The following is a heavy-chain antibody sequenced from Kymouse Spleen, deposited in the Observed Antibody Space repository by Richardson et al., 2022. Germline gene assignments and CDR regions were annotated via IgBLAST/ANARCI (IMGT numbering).Heavy chain of an antibody. CDR2: ISYDGSNK. Sequence: QVQLVESGGGVVQPGRSLRLSCAASGFTFSSYGMHWVRQAPGKGLEWVAVISYDGSNKYYADSVKGRFTISRDNSKNTLYLQMNSLRAEDTAVYYCAKDPPPRITGTTSYYYGMDVWGQGTTVTVSS. CDR1: GFTFSSYG. J-gene: IGHJ6*02. CDR3: AKDPPPRITGTTSYYYGMDV. D-gene: IGHD1-7*01. V-gene: IGHV3-30*18.